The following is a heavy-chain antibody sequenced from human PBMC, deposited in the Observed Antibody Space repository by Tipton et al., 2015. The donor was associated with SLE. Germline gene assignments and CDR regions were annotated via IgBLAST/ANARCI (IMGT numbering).Heavy chain of an antibody. V-gene: IGHV4-39*07. CDR2: IFYSGNT. D-gene: IGHD3-10*01. CDR3: ARRGSGSHRPRPFDY. J-gene: IGHJ4*02. CDR1: GGSISSINYY. Sequence: CTVSGGSISSINYYWGWIRQPPGKGLEWIGNIFYSGNTFYNASLRSRVTISVDTSKNQFSLKLTSVTAADTAVYYCARRGSGSHRPRPFDYWGQGTLVTVSS.